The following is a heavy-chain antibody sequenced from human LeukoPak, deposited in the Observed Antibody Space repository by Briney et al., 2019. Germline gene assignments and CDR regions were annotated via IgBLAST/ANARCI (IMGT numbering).Heavy chain of an antibody. V-gene: IGHV4-59*01. Sequence: PSETLSLTCAVYGGSFSGYYWSWIRQPPGKGLEWIGYIYYSGSTNYNPSLKSRVTISVDTSKNQFSLKLSSVTAADTAVYYCARDVSAFDIWGQGTMVTVSS. CDR3: ARDVSAFDI. J-gene: IGHJ3*02. CDR1: GGSFSGYY. CDR2: IYYSGST.